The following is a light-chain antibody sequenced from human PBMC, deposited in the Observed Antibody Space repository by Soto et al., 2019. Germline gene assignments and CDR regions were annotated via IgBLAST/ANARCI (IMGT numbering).Light chain of an antibody. CDR3: QHYNSYFVT. J-gene: IGKJ4*01. CDR2: KAS. V-gene: IGKV1-5*03. CDR1: QSVNTW. Sequence: DIQMTQSPSTLSASVGDRVTLTCRASQSVNTWLAWYQQKPGTAPKLLIYKASTLESGVPSRFSGSGSGTEFTLTISSLQPDDFATYCCQHYNSYFVTFGGGTKVEI.